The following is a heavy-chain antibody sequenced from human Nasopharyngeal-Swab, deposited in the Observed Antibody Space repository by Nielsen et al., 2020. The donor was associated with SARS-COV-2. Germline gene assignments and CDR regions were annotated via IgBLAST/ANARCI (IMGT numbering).Heavy chain of an antibody. V-gene: IGHV1-69*04. D-gene: IGHD4-17*01. CDR2: IIPILGIA. CDR3: ATGDPTTYWYFDL. CDR1: GYTFTSYA. Sequence: SVKVSCKASGYTFTSYAMNWVRQAPGQGLEWMGRIIPILGIANYAQKFQGRVTITADKSTSTAYMELSSLRSEDTAVYYCATGDPTTYWYFDLWGRGTLVTVSS. J-gene: IGHJ2*01.